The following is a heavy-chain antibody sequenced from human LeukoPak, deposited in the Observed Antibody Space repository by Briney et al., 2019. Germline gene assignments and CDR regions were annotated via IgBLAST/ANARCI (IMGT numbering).Heavy chain of an antibody. Sequence: GRSLRLSCAASGFTFSSYAMHWVRQAPGKGLEWVAVISYDGSNKYYADSVKGRFTISRDNSKNTLYLQTNSLRTEDTAVYYCARVRNWNQHDLDYWGQGTLVTVSS. V-gene: IGHV3-30*04. CDR1: GFTFSSYA. D-gene: IGHD1-1*01. J-gene: IGHJ4*02. CDR3: ARVRNWNQHDLDY. CDR2: ISYDGSNK.